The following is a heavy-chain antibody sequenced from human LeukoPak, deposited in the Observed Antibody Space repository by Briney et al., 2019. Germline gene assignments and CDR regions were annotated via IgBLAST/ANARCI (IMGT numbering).Heavy chain of an antibody. CDR1: GFTVSSNY. J-gene: IGHJ4*02. D-gene: IGHD4-17*01. CDR2: IRYDGSNK. Sequence: PGGSLRLSCAASGFTVSSNYMSWVRQAPGKGLEWVAFIRYDGSNKYYTDSVKGRFTISRDNSKNTLYLQMNSLRAEDTAVYYCAKGAQYDYGDYWPGAWYFDYWGQGTLVTVSS. V-gene: IGHV3-30*02. CDR3: AKGAQYDYGDYWPGAWYFDY.